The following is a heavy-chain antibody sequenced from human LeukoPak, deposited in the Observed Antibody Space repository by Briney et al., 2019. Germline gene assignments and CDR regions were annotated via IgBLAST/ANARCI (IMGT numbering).Heavy chain of an antibody. J-gene: IGHJ4*02. V-gene: IGHV3-7*04. CDR2: IQQDGSEK. CDR1: GFTFSDYW. CDR3: ARDRGFSYGIDF. D-gene: IGHD5-18*01. Sequence: GGSLRLSCAASGFTFSDYWMSWVRQAPGKGLEWVANIQQDGSEKYYVDSVKGRFTISRDNAKKSLFLQVSSLRGEDTAVYYCARDRGFSYGIDFWGQGTLVTVYS.